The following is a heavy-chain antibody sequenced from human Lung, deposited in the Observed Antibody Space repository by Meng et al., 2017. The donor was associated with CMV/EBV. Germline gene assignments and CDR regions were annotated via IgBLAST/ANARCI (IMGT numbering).Heavy chain of an antibody. D-gene: IGHD3-10*01. J-gene: IGHJ3*01. V-gene: IGHV3-74*01. Sequence: GGSLRLXCAVSGITLNTYWMHWVRQVPGMGLVWLSRIYSDGISTRYADSVKGRFTISRDNTNNTLYLQMNGLRAEDTAVYYCAREPGRGAFDVWGQGTKVTVSS. CDR1: GITLNTYW. CDR3: AREPGRGAFDV. CDR2: IYSDGIST.